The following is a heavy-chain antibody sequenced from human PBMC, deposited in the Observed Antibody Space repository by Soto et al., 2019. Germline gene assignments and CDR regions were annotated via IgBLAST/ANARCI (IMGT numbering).Heavy chain of an antibody. Sequence: SETLSLTCTVSGGSISSSSYYWGWIRQPPGKGLEWIGSIYYSGSTYYNPSLKSRVTISVDTSKNQFSLKLSSVTAADTAVYYCARPPSIAATTFKAEYFQHWGQGTLVTVSS. CDR3: ARPPSIAATTFKAEYFQH. CDR1: GGSISSSSYY. CDR2: IYYSGST. D-gene: IGHD6-6*01. V-gene: IGHV4-39*01. J-gene: IGHJ1*01.